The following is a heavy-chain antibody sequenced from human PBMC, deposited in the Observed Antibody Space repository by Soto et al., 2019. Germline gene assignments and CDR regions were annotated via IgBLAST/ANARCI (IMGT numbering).Heavy chain of an antibody. CDR1: GFTFSSYC. CDR2: INSAGSST. V-gene: IGHV3-74*01. CDR3: AVAVAGPTAHSY. J-gene: IGHJ4*02. Sequence: EVQLVDSGGGLVQPGCSLILSCAASGFTFSSYCMHWVRQAPGKGLVWVSLINSAGSSTSYAASVKGRFTISRDNAKNTLYPKLNSRRAGDTAVYYLAVAVAGPTAHSYWGQGTLVTVSS. D-gene: IGHD6-19*01.